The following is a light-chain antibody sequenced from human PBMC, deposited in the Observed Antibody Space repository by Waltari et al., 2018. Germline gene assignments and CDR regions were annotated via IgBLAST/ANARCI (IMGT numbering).Light chain of an antibody. CDR1: QTVSSNY. V-gene: IGKV3-20*01. CDR3: QQYGSSPLYT. CDR2: GPS. J-gene: IGKJ2*01. Sequence: EIVLTQSPGNLSLSSGERVTLSCRASQTVSSNYLGWYQQRPGQAPRLLIYGPSTRATGIPDRFSGSGSGTDFTLTISRLEPEVFAVYYCQQYGSSPLYTFGQGTRLEIK.